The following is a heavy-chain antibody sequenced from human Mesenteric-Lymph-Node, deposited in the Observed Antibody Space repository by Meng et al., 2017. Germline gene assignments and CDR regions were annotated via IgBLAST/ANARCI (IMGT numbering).Heavy chain of an antibody. CDR3: ARTYYYDSSGYPNGMDV. Sequence: ASVKVSCKASGYTFTSYDINWVRQATGQGLEWMGWMNPNSGNTGYAQKFQGRVTMTRNTSISTAYMELSSLRSEDTAVYYCARTYYYDSSGYPNGMDVWGQGTTVTVSS. J-gene: IGHJ6*02. CDR1: GYTFTSYD. D-gene: IGHD3-22*01. V-gene: IGHV1-8*01. CDR2: MNPNSGNT.